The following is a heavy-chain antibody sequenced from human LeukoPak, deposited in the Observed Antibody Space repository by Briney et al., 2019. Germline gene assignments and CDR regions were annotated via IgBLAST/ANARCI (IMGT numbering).Heavy chain of an antibody. CDR3: ARQLYYYDSSGYFDY. D-gene: IGHD3-22*01. J-gene: IGHJ4*02. Sequence: PSETLSLTCTVSSGSSSSSNYYWGWIRQPPGKGLEWIGSIYYSGSTYYNPSLKSRVSISVDTSKNQFSLKLSSVTAADSAVYYCARQLYYYDSSGYFDYWGQGTLVTVSS. CDR2: IYYSGST. CDR1: SGSSSSSNYY. V-gene: IGHV4-39*01.